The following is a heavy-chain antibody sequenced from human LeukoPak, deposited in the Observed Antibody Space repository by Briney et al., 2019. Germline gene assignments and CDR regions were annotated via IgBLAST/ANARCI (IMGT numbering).Heavy chain of an antibody. CDR2: ISGSGGST. J-gene: IGHJ5*02. CDR1: GFTFSSYS. CDR3: AKPPTPYDSSGYYYGT. V-gene: IGHV3-23*01. Sequence: GGSLRLSCAASGFTFSSYSMNWVRQAPGKGLEWVSAISGSGGSTYYADSVKGRFTISRDNSKNTLYLQMNSLRAEDTAVYYCAKPPTPYDSSGYYYGTWGQGTLVTVSS. D-gene: IGHD3-22*01.